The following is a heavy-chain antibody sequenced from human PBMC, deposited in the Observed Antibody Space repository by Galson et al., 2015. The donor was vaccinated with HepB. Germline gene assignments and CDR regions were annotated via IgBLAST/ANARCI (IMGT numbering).Heavy chain of an antibody. CDR2: TPNDGSTE. D-gene: IGHD3-16*02. Sequence: SLRLSCAASGFTFSAYAIHWLRQAPGTGLEWVGVTPNDGSTEYYGDSVKGRFTISRDDSTSTVSLQMDSLRHEDTAIYYCAREGKSDYVWGTYRPGGAFDIWGQGTVVTVSS. J-gene: IGHJ3*02. V-gene: IGHV3-30-3*01. CDR1: GFTFSAYA. CDR3: AREGKSDYVWGTYRPGGAFDI.